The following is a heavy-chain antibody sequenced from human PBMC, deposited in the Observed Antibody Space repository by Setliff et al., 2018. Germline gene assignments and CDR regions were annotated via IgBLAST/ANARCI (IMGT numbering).Heavy chain of an antibody. CDR3: ARGHYYDSSGYYFSRPDDY. Sequence: SVKVSCKASGGTFSSYAISWVRQAPGRGLEWMGWISAYNGNTNYAQKLQGRVTITADESTSTAYMELSSLRSEDTAVYYCARGHYYDSSGYYFSRPDDYWGQGTTVTVSS. J-gene: IGHJ4*03. V-gene: IGHV1-69*13. CDR1: GGTFSSYA. CDR2: ISAYNGNT. D-gene: IGHD3-22*01.